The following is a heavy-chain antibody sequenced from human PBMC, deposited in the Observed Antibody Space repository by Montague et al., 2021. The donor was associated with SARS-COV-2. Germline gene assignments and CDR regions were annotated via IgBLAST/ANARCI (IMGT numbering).Heavy chain of an antibody. CDR3: AVVDILTGYSLNY. Sequence: SETLSLTCTVSHGSTSSSSYYWGWIRQPPGKGLEWIGGIYYTGRTYNNPSLKSRVTLSVDTSRNQFSLKVSSVTAAETAMYYCAVVDILTGYSLNYWGQGTLVTVSS. D-gene: IGHD3-9*01. CDR1: HGSTSSSSYY. V-gene: IGHV4-39*01. CDR2: IYYTGRT. J-gene: IGHJ4*02.